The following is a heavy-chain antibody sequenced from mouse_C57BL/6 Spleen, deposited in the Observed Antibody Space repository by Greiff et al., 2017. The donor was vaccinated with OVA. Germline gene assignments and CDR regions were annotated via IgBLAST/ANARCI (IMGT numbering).Heavy chain of an antibody. CDR1: GYTFTSYW. CDR2: IYPGSGST. J-gene: IGHJ1*03. Sequence: QVQLQQPGAELVKPGASVKMSCKASGYTFTSYWITWVKQRPGQGLEWIGDIYPGSGSTNYNEKFKSKATLTVDTSSSTAYMQLSSLTSEDSAVYYCARGPYYSNYDDVWGTGTTVTVSS. CDR3: ARGPYYSNYDDV. D-gene: IGHD2-5*01. V-gene: IGHV1-55*01.